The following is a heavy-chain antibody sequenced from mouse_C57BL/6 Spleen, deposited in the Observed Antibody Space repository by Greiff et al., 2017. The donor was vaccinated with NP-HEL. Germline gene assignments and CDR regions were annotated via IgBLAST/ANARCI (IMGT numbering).Heavy chain of an antibody. V-gene: IGHV5-9-1*02. Sequence: EVKLVESGEGLVKPGGSLKLSCAASGFTFSSYAMSWVRQTPEKRLEWVAYISSGGDYIYYADTVKGRFTISRDNARNTLYLQMSSLKSEDTAMYYCTRDESNYRYFDVWGTGTTVTVSS. CDR2: ISSGGDYI. CDR1: GFTFSSYA. J-gene: IGHJ1*03. CDR3: TRDESNYRYFDV. D-gene: IGHD1-3*01.